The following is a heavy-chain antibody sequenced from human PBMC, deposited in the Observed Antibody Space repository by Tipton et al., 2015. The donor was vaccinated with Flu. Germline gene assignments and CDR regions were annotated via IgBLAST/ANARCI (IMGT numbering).Heavy chain of an antibody. J-gene: IGHJ4*02. D-gene: IGHD2-2*01. CDR3: ARDPSLGMPEYFDS. Sequence: TLSLTCSVSGGSINSYFWSWIRQPPGKGLEWIGYIYYNGRTTYNPSLESRVTISVDTSKNQFSLKLSSVTAADTGMYYCARDPSLGMPEYFDSWGQGTLVTVSS. V-gene: IGHV4-59*01. CDR1: GGSINSYF. CDR2: IYYNGRT.